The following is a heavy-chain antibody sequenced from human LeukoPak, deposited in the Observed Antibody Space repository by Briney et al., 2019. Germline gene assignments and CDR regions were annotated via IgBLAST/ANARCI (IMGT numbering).Heavy chain of an antibody. D-gene: IGHD1-26*01. CDR3: AKDSYYWGY. J-gene: IGHJ4*02. CDR2: ISGSGGDT. CDR1: GFTFSSYS. Sequence: GGSLRLSCAASGFTFSSYSMNWVRQAPGKGLEWVSAISGSGGDTYYADSVRGRFTISRDNSKNTLYLHMNSLRAEDTAVYYCAKDSYYWGYWGQGTLVTVSS. V-gene: IGHV3-23*01.